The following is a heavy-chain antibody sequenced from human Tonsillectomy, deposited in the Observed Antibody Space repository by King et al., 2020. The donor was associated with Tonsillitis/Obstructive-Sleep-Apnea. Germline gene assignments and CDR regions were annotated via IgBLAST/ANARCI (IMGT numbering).Heavy chain of an antibody. CDR1: VGTFSSYA. J-gene: IGHJ6*03. CDR2: IIPIFGTA. D-gene: IGHD5-24*01. V-gene: IGHV1-69*12. CDR3: ARDSWEMATRYYYYYMDV. Sequence: QLVQSGAEVKKPGSSVKVSCKASVGTFSSYAISWVRQAPGQGLEWMGGIIPIFGTANYAQKFQGRVTITADGSTSTAYMELSSLRSEDTAVYYCARDSWEMATRYYYYYMDVWGKGTTVTVSS.